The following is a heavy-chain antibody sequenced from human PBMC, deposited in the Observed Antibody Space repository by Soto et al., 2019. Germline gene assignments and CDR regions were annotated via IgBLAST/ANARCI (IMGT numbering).Heavy chain of an antibody. CDR3: ARGGDTSIYFMDV. CDR1: GFTFSRFD. CDR2: IGTTGDT. Sequence: EVQLVESGGGLVQPGGSLRLSCAASGFTFSRFDMHWVRQATGKGLEWVSSIGTTGDTYYPGSVKGRFTISRENAKNSLYLQMNSLRNGATAVYYCARGGDTSIYFMDVWGKGTTVTVAS. D-gene: IGHD5-18*01. V-gene: IGHV3-13*01. J-gene: IGHJ6*03.